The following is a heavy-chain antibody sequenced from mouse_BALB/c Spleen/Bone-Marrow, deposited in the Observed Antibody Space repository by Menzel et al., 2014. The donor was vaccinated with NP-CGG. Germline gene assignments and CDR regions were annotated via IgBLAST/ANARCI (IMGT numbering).Heavy chain of an antibody. CDR2: IRNEANGYTT. D-gene: IGHD1-1*01. Sequence: EVKLMESGGGLVQPGGSLRLSCVTSGFTFTDYYMTWVRQPSGKALEWLSFIRNEANGYTTEYSASVKGRFTISRDNSQSILYLQMNTLRPEDSATYYCARDNGSSPSYWFFNVWGAGTTVTVSS. V-gene: IGHV7-3*02. J-gene: IGHJ1*01. CDR3: ARDNGSSPSYWFFNV. CDR1: GFTFTDYY.